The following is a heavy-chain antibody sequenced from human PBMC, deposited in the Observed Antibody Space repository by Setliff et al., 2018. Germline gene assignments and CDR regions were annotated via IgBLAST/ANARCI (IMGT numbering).Heavy chain of an antibody. J-gene: IGHJ4*02. CDR1: GYSFISYD. CDR2: MNPERDNT. Sequence: ASVKVSCKASGYSFISYDINWVRQAPGQGLEWVGWMNPERDNTGYAQRFQGRVTMTGHASINTAYMELTSLTSEDTAVYYCVRNPLGPEASTPGGYWGQGTLVTVSS. D-gene: IGHD3-16*01. V-gene: IGHV1-8*01. CDR3: VRNPLGPEASTPGGY.